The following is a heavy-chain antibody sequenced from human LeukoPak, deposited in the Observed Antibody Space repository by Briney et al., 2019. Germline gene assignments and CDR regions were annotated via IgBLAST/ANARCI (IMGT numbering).Heavy chain of an antibody. CDR1: GGSISSYY. CDR2: IYTSGST. Sequence: SETLSLTCIVSGGSISSYYRSWIRQPAGKGLEWIGRIYTSGSTNYNPSLKSRVTMSVDTSKNQFSLKLSSVTAADTAVYYCARIIAYYYDSSGYSDAFDIWGQGTMVTVSS. D-gene: IGHD3-22*01. J-gene: IGHJ3*02. V-gene: IGHV4-4*07. CDR3: ARIIAYYYDSSGYSDAFDI.